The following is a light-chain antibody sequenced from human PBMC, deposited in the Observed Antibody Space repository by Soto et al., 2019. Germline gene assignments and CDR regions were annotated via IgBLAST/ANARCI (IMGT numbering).Light chain of an antibody. J-gene: IGKJ4*01. CDR1: QSVSNN. V-gene: IGKV3-15*01. CDR2: GAS. Sequence: EIVLTQSPGTLSLSPGERATLSCRASQSVSNNLAWYQQKPGQGPRLLIYGASTRATGIPARFSASGSGTDFNLTISSLQSEDFAVYYCQQYNNWPRATFGGGTKVDIK. CDR3: QQYNNWPRAT.